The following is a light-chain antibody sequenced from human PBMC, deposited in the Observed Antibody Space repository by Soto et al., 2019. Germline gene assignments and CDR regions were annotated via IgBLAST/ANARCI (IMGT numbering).Light chain of an antibody. Sequence: DIQMTQSPSTLSASVGDRVSISCRASQSIGKWLAWYQQKPGEAPKLLVSDASNLESGVSSRFSGSGSGTEFTLTISSLQPDDFATYYCQQYNSYPYTFGQGTKLEIK. CDR3: QQYNSYPYT. CDR1: QSIGKW. J-gene: IGKJ2*01. CDR2: DAS. V-gene: IGKV1-5*01.